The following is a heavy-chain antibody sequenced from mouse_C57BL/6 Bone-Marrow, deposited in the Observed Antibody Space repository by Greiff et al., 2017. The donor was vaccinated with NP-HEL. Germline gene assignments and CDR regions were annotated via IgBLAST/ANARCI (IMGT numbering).Heavy chain of an antibody. D-gene: IGHD2-4*01. V-gene: IGHV5-16*01. Sequence: EVQLVESEGGLVQPGSSMKLSCTASGFTFSDYYMAWVRQVPEKGLEWVANINYDGSSTYYLDSLKSRFIISRDNAKNILYLQMSSLKSEDTATYYCARGGDYDGGSFAYWGQGTLVTVSA. CDR1: GFTFSDYY. CDR3: ARGGDYDGGSFAY. CDR2: INYDGSST. J-gene: IGHJ3*01.